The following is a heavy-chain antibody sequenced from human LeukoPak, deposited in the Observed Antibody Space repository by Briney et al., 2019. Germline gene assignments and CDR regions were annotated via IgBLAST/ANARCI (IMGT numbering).Heavy chain of an antibody. CDR1: GGTFSSYV. CDR3: ARDDNPSIAAPIYYYGTDV. V-gene: IGHV1-69*04. D-gene: IGHD6-6*01. J-gene: IGHJ6*02. CDR2: FIAILGIA. Sequence: GASGRLSCKAAGGTFSSYVISGGRRAPGQGRGWRGRFIAILGIANYAQKNQRRVTTTADNTTSTAYMELSSLRSDDTAVYYCARDDNPSIAAPIYYYGTDVWGQGTTVTVSS.